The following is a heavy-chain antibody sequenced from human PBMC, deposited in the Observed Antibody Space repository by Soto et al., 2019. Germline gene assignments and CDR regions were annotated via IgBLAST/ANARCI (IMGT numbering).Heavy chain of an antibody. V-gene: IGHV1-69*13. D-gene: IGHD4-17*01. Sequence: SVKVSCKASGGTFSSYAISWVRQAPGQGLEWMGGIIPIFGTANYAQKFQGRVTITADESTSTAYMELSSLRSEDTAVYYCTLSVTRPHYFDYWGQGTLVTVSS. J-gene: IGHJ4*02. CDR3: TLSVTRPHYFDY. CDR1: GGTFSSYA. CDR2: IIPIFGTA.